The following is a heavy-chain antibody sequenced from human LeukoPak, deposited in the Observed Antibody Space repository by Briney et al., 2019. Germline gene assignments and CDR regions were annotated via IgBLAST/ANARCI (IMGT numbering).Heavy chain of an antibody. CDR2: IYYSGST. V-gene: IGHV4-39*01. CDR1: GGSISSSSYY. J-gene: IGHJ4*02. Sequence: PSETLSLTCTVSGGSISSSSYYWGWIRQPPGKGLEWIGSIYYSGSTYYNPSLKSRVTISVDTSKNQFSLKLSSVTAADTAVYYCAVKVRGAPSHFDYWGQGTLVTVSS. CDR3: AVKVRGAPSHFDY. D-gene: IGHD3-10*01.